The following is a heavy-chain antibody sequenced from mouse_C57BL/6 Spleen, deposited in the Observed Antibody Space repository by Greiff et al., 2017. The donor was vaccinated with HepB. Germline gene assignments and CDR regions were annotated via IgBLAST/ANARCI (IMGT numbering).Heavy chain of an antibody. J-gene: IGHJ4*01. CDR2: IYPGDGDT. D-gene: IGHD4-1*01. CDR1: GYAFSSSW. V-gene: IGHV1-82*01. CDR3: ARCKNWDGDYAMDY. Sequence: VKLMESGPELVKPGASVKISCKASGYAFSSSWMNWVKQRPGKGLEWIGRIYPGDGDTNYNGKFKGKATLTADKSSSTAYMQLSSLTSEDSAVYFCARCKNWDGDYAMDYWGQGTSVTVSS.